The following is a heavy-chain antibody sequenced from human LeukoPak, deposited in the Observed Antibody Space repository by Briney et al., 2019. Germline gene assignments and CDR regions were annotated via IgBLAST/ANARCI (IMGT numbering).Heavy chain of an antibody. D-gene: IGHD1-26*01. CDR3: ARDGLEGSPFDY. CDR2: ISSSSSYI. CDR1: GFTFRSYS. Sequence: PGGSLRLSCAASGFTFRSYSMNWVRQAPGKGLEWVSSISSSSSYIYYADSVKGRFTISRDNAKNSLYLQMNSLRAEDTAVYYCARDGLEGSPFDYWGQGTLVTVPS. J-gene: IGHJ4*02. V-gene: IGHV3-21*01.